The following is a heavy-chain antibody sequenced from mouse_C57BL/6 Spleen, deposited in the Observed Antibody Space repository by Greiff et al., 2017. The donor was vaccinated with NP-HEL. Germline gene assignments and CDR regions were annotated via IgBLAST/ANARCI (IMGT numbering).Heavy chain of an antibody. CDR3: ARHYSNYWFAY. V-gene: IGHV5-17*01. J-gene: IGHJ3*01. D-gene: IGHD2-5*01. Sequence: EVKVVESGGGLVKPGGSLKLSCAASGFTFSDYGMHWVRQAPEKGLEWVAYISSGSSTIYYADTVKGRFTISRDNAKNTLFLQMTSLRSEDTAMYYCARHYSNYWFAYWGQGTLVTVSA. CDR1: GFTFSDYG. CDR2: ISSGSSTI.